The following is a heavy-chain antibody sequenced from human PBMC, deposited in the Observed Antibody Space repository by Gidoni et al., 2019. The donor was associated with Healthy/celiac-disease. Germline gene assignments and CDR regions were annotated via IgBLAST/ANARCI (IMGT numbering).Heavy chain of an antibody. CDR2: IYYSGST. CDR3: ARHRYGIAVAAFDY. J-gene: IGHJ4*02. V-gene: IGHV4-59*08. Sequence: QVQLQESSPGLVKPAETLSITCTVSGGPISSYYWSWIRQPPGKGLEWIGYIYYSGSTNYNPSLKSRVTISVDTSKNQFSLKLSSVTAADTAVYYCARHRYGIAVAAFDYWGQGTLVTVSS. CDR1: GGPISSYY. D-gene: IGHD6-19*01.